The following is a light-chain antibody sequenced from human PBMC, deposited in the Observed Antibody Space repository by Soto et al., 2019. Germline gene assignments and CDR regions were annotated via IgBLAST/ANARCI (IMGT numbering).Light chain of an antibody. J-gene: IGLJ1*01. Sequence: QSALTQPASVSGSPGQSITISCTGTSSDVGGYNYVSWYQQHPGKAPKLMIYEVSNRPSGVSNRFSGSKSGNTASPTISGLQAEDEADYYCSSYTSSSLSYVFGTGTKVTVL. V-gene: IGLV2-14*01. CDR3: SSYTSSSLSYV. CDR1: SSDVGGYNY. CDR2: EVS.